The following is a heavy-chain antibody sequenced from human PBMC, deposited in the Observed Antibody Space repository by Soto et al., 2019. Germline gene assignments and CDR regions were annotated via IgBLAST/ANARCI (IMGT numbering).Heavy chain of an antibody. J-gene: IGHJ4*02. D-gene: IGHD2-15*01. V-gene: IGHV4-34*01. Sequence: QVQLQQWGAGLLKPSETLSLTCAVYGGSFSGYYWSWIRQPPGKGLEWIGEINHSGSTNYNPSHKRRLTISVGASKNQFSLRLRSVPAAGTAVYYCARAAPRYWSSGSCNSGRDYWGQGTLVTVSS. CDR3: ARAAPRYWSSGSCNSGRDY. CDR2: INHSGST. CDR1: GGSFSGYY.